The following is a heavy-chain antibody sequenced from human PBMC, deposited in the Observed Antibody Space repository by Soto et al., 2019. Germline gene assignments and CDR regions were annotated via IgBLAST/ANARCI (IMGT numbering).Heavy chain of an antibody. CDR3: VRALKVGSWTTVAY. Sequence: EVQLVASGGGFVQPGGSLRLSCAASGVTFSDHDMDWVRQAPGKGLEWVGRTRNKANSYTTEYSASVKGRFTISRDDSKNSVFLPMNSMKTEDTAVYYCVRALKVGSWTTVAYWGQGTLVTVSS. V-gene: IGHV3-72*01. D-gene: IGHD6-13*01. CDR2: TRNKANSYTT. CDR1: GVTFSDHD. J-gene: IGHJ4*02.